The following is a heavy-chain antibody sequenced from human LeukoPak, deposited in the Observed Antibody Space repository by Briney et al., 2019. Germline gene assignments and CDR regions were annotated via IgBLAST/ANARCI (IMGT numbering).Heavy chain of an antibody. J-gene: IGHJ4*02. CDR2: IYTSGST. V-gene: IGHV4-61*02. D-gene: IGHD6-19*01. CDR1: GGSISSGSYY. CDR3: ARDGLDYFDY. Sequence: SETLSLTCTVSGGSISSGSYYWSWIRQPAGKGLEWIGRIYTSGSTNYNPSLKSRVTISVDTSKNQFSLKLSSVTAADTAVYYCARDGLDYFDYWGQGTLVTVSS.